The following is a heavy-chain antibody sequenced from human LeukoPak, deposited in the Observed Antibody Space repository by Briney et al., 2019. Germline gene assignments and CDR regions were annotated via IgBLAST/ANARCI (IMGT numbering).Heavy chain of an antibody. Sequence: SETLSLTCTVSDGSISRYYWSWIRQPPGKGLEWIGYIYYSGSTNYNPSLKSRVIISVDTSKNQFSLNLSSVTAADTAVYYCAKSKDWAPDAFDIWGQGTMVTVSS. CDR1: DGSISRYY. CDR2: IYYSGST. D-gene: IGHD3-9*01. CDR3: AKSKDWAPDAFDI. V-gene: IGHV4-59*01. J-gene: IGHJ3*02.